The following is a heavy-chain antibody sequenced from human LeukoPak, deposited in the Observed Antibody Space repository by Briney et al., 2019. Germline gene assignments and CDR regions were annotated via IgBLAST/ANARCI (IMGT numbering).Heavy chain of an antibody. D-gene: IGHD3-3*01. J-gene: IGHJ3*02. CDR2: IYYSGST. V-gene: IGHV4-59*01. CDR1: GGSISGYY. CDR3: ARGLRFLEWSHDAFDI. Sequence: PSETLSLTCAVSGGSISGYYWSWIRQSPDKRLEWIGYIYYSGSTNYHPSLKSRVTMSVDTSKNQFSLKLSSVTAADTALYYCARGLRFLEWSHDAFDIWGQGTTVTVSS.